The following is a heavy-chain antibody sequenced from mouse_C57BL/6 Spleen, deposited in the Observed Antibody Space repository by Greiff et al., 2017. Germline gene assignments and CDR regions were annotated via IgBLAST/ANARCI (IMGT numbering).Heavy chain of an antibody. Sequence: QVQLKQSGAELVRPGTSVKVSCKASGYAFTNYLIDWVKQRPGQGLEWIGVINPGSGCTNYTEKFKGKATLTTDKSSSTAYMQLSRLTSEDSAVYYCARQYYSRSSCWYFDVWGTGTTVTVSS. J-gene: IGHJ1*03. CDR2: INPGSGCT. CDR1: GYAFTNYL. V-gene: IGHV1-54*01. CDR3: ARQYYSRSSCWYFDV. D-gene: IGHD1-1*01.